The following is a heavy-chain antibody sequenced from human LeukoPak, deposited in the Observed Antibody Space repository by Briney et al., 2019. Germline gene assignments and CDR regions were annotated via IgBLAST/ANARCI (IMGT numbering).Heavy chain of an antibody. V-gene: IGHV3-30*18. CDR1: GFTFSSYG. CDR3: AKPSGSSWYLGWFDP. D-gene: IGHD6-13*01. CDR2: ISYDGSNK. J-gene: IGHJ5*02. Sequence: GGSLRLSCAASGFTFSSYGMHWVRQAPGKGLEWVAVISYDGSNKYYADSVKGRFTISRDNSKNTLYLQMNSLRAEDTAVYYCAKPSGSSWYLGWFDPWGQGTLVTVSS.